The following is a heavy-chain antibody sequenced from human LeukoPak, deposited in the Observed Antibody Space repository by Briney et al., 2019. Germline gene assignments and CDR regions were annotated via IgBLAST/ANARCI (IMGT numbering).Heavy chain of an antibody. J-gene: IGHJ4*02. Sequence: GESLKISCKGSGYRFTNYWIGWVRQMPGKGLEWMGIIYPGAASDTRYSSSFQGQVTFSADKSSSTAYLQWSSLKASDTAMYYCARERGGSSYDSGLDFDYWGQGTLVTVSS. CDR1: GYRFTNYW. CDR3: ARERGGSSYDSGLDFDY. D-gene: IGHD5-12*01. CDR2: IYPGAASDT. V-gene: IGHV5-51*01.